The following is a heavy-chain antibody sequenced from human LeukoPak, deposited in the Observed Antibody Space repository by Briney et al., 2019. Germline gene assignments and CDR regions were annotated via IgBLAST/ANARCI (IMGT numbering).Heavy chain of an antibody. J-gene: IGHJ4*02. CDR3: SREHGGNSEY. V-gene: IGHV3-49*04. CDR2: IRNKAYGGTT. Sequence: GGSLRLSCTASGFSFGDYAMSWVRQAPGKGLEWVGFIRNKAYGGTTEYAASVRGRFTISRDDSKSIAYPQMNSLKTEDTAVYYCSREHGGNSEYWGQGTLVTVSS. D-gene: IGHD4-23*01. CDR1: GFSFGDYA.